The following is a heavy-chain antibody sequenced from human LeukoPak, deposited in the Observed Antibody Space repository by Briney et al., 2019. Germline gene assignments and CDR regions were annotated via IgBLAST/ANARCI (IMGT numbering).Heavy chain of an antibody. J-gene: IGHJ4*02. CDR2: IWYDGSNK. CDR3: ARDDSSSWSNLEY. V-gene: IGHV3-33*01. Sequence: GGSLRLSCEASGLTFSSYSMNWVRQAPGKGLEWVAVIWYDGSNKYYADSVKGRLTISRDNSKNTLYLQMNSLRAEHTAVYYCARDDSSSWSNLEYWGQGALVTVSS. D-gene: IGHD6-13*01. CDR1: GLTFSSYS.